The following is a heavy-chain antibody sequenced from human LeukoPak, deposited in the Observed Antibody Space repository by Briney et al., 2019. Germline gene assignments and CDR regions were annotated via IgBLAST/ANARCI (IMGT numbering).Heavy chain of an antibody. CDR2: IYYSGST. CDR3: ARHFELDYAFDI. V-gene: IGHV4-39*01. J-gene: IGHJ3*02. Sequence: TSETLSLTCTVSGGSISSSSYYWGWIRQPPGKGLEWIGSIYYSGSTYYNPSLKSRVTIYVDTSKNQFSLKLSSVTAADTAVYYCARHFELDYAFDIWGQGTMVTVSS. D-gene: IGHD3/OR15-3a*01. CDR1: GGSISSSSYY.